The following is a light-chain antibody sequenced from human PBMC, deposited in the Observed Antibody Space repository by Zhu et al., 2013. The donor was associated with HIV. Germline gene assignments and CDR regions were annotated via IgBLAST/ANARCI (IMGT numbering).Light chain of an antibody. Sequence: DIQLTQSPSLLSASVGDRVTITCRASQEIDRYLAWYQQTPGKAPTLLVYAASTTQSGVPSRFSGSGSGTEFSLTISSLQPEDFATYYCQHVNNNAAFGPGTKVDV. CDR3: QHVNNNAA. V-gene: IGKV1-9*01. CDR2: AAS. J-gene: IGKJ3*01. CDR1: QEIDRY.